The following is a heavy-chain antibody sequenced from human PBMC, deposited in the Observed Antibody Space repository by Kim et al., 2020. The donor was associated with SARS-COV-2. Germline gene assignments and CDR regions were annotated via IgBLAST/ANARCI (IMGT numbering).Heavy chain of an antibody. CDR1: GFTFSSYS. CDR2: ISSSSSYI. Sequence: GGSLRLSCAASGFTFSSYSMNWVRQAPGKGLEWVSSISSSSSYIYYADSVKGRFTISRDNAKNSLYLQMNSLRAEDTAVYYCARDPVDRNGIFDYWGQGTLVTVSS. J-gene: IGHJ4*02. D-gene: IGHD6-19*01. CDR3: ARDPVDRNGIFDY. V-gene: IGHV3-21*01.